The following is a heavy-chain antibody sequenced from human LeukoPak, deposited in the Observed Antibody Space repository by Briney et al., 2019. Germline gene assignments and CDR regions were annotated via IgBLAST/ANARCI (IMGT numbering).Heavy chain of an antibody. CDR2: TAADGGVK. D-gene: IGHD3-3*01. CDR1: GITFSRHG. CDR3: AREATWGEWYFDH. V-gene: IGHV3-30*03. Sequence: QPGGSLRLSCVASGITFSRHGMDWVRQAPGKGLEWVAVTAADGGVKQYADSVKGRFTVSRDNSKSTLYLQMNSLSVEDTAIYYCAREATWGEWYFDHWGQGTPVTVSS. J-gene: IGHJ4*02.